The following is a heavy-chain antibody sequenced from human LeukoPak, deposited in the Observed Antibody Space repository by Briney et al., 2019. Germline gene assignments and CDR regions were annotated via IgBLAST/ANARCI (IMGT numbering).Heavy chain of an antibody. V-gene: IGHV4-61*08. J-gene: IGHJ6*02. Sequence: SDTLSLTCTVPGGSVNSGDSFWSWIRQPPGKGLEWIGNIYYSGSTNYNPSLQSRVTVSIDTSKNQFSLKVRSVTPADTAVYYCARKLGIAVGDYYYYGLDVWGQGTTVTVSS. D-gene: IGHD6-19*01. CDR2: IYYSGST. CDR1: GGSVNSGDSF. CDR3: ARKLGIAVGDYYYYGLDV.